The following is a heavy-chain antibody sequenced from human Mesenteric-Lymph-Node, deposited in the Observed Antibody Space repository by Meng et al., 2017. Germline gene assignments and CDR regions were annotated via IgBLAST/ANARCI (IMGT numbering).Heavy chain of an antibody. CDR3: ARDDYLTSGSSYYYHGMDV. CDR2: INPSGGST. D-gene: IGHD3-10*01. J-gene: IGHJ6*02. Sequence: ASVKVSCKASGYTFTSYYMHWVRQAPGQGLEWMGIINPSGGSTSYAQKFQGRVTMTRDTSTSTAHMELRSLRSDDTAVYYCARDDYLTSGSSYYYHGMDVWGQGTTVTVSS. V-gene: IGHV1-46*01. CDR1: GYTFTSYY.